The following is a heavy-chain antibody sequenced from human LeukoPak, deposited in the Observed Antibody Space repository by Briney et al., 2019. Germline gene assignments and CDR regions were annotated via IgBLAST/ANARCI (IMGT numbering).Heavy chain of an antibody. V-gene: IGHV3-7*01. J-gene: IGHJ4*02. CDR3: SRGGLYRYSGTSGDY. Sequence: PGGSLRLSCEVSGFSFSTYWMTWVRQAPGKGLEWVANINPHGSETYYVDSVKGRFIISRDNAKNSLFLQMDSLTGEDTAVYYCSRGGLYRYSGTSGDYWGQGTLVTVSS. CDR1: GFSFSTYW. D-gene: IGHD1-26*01. CDR2: INPHGSET.